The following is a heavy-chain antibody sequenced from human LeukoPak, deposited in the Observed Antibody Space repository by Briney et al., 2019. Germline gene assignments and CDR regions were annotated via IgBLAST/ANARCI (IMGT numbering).Heavy chain of an antibody. Sequence: PSETLSLTCTVSGSSITNDYWSWIRQPPGKGLEWIGYFYSSGNSNYNPSLKSRVTISLDTSENQFSLRLSSVTAADTAVYYCARFTQGLYSLDAFDIWGQGTMVTVSS. D-gene: IGHD2-15*01. CDR1: GSSITNDY. CDR3: ARFTQGLYSLDAFDI. J-gene: IGHJ3*02. CDR2: FYSSGNS. V-gene: IGHV4-59*01.